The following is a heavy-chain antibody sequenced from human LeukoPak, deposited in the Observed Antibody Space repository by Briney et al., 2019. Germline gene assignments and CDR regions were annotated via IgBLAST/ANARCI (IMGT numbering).Heavy chain of an antibody. Sequence: GGSLRLSCAASGFTFSNYAMNWVRQAPGKGLEWVSSISGGGGNTYYADSVKGRFTISRDDSKNTLYLQINSLRAEDTAIYYCAKDCVKYSSSPIDYWGQGTLVTVSS. CDR2: ISGGGGNT. J-gene: IGHJ4*02. CDR1: GFTFSNYA. V-gene: IGHV3-23*01. D-gene: IGHD3-22*01. CDR3: AKDCVKYSSSPIDY.